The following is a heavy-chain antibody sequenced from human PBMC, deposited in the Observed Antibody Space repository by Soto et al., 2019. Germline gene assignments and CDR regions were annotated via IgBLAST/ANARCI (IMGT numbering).Heavy chain of an antibody. Sequence: PSETLSLTCTVSGGSISSYYWSWIRQPPGKGLEWIGYIYYSGSTNYNPSLKSRVTISVDTSKNQFSLKLSSVTAADTAVYYCAGEISGYDVVYWGQGTLVTV. CDR3: AGEISGYDVVY. D-gene: IGHD5-12*01. V-gene: IGHV4-59*01. J-gene: IGHJ4*02. CDR2: IYYSGST. CDR1: GGSISSYY.